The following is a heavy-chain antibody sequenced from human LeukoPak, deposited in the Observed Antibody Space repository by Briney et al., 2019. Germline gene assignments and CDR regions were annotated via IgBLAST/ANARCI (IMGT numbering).Heavy chain of an antibody. CDR1: GFSFSNYA. V-gene: IGHV3-23*01. Sequence: PGGSLRLSCAASGFSFSNYAMSWVRQAPGKGLEWVSAISGSGGSTYYADSVKGRFTISRDNSNNTLYLQMNSLSAEDTGVYYCAKGAGIAAAGIFFWGQGTLVTVSS. CDR3: AKGAGIAAAGIFF. J-gene: IGHJ4*02. CDR2: ISGSGGST. D-gene: IGHD6-13*01.